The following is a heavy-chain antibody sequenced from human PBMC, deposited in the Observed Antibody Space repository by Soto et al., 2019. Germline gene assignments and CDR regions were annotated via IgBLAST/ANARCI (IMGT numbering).Heavy chain of an antibody. CDR2: INPNSGGT. J-gene: IGHJ4*02. CDR3: ARDGAFSADSSSWYVLDY. V-gene: IGHV1-2*02. Sequence: ASVKVSCKASGYTFTGYYMHWVRQAPGQGLEWMGWINPNSGGTNYAQKFQGRVTMTRDTSISTAYVELSRLRSDDTAVYYCARDGAFSADSSSWYVLDYWGQGTLVTVSS. CDR1: GYTFTGYY. D-gene: IGHD6-13*01.